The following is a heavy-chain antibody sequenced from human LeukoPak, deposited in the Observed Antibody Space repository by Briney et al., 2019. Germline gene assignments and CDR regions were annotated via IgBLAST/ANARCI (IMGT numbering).Heavy chain of an antibody. Sequence: HPSETLSLTCAVYGGSFSDYYWSWTRQPPGKGLEWIGEINHSGSTNYNPSLKSRVTISVDTSKNQFSLKLTSVTAADTAVYYCATNTRYFDWLPDYWGQGTVVTVSS. D-gene: IGHD3-9*01. V-gene: IGHV4-34*01. J-gene: IGHJ4*02. CDR1: GGSFSDYY. CDR2: INHSGST. CDR3: ATNTRYFDWLPDY.